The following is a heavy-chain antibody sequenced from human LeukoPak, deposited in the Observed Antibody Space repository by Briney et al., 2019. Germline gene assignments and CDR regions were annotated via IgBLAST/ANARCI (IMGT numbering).Heavy chain of an antibody. D-gene: IGHD3-22*01. Sequence: SETLSLTCTVSGGSISIRGHYWGWIRQPPGKGLEWIGSIFYSGSTYYNPSLKSRVSISVDTSKNQFSLKLRSVTAADTAVYYCARDRASSGYYFDYWGQGTLVTVSS. CDR2: IFYSGST. CDR3: ARDRASSGYYFDY. CDR1: GGSISIRGHY. J-gene: IGHJ4*02. V-gene: IGHV4-39*02.